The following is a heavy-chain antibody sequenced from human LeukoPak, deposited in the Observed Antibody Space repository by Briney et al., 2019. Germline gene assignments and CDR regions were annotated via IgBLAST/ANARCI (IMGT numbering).Heavy chain of an antibody. CDR2: INSDGSST. CDR1: GFTFSSYW. J-gene: IGHJ4*02. V-gene: IGHV3-74*01. CDR3: AKGQGYGGPPH. D-gene: IGHD4-23*01. Sequence: GGSLRLSCAASGFTFSSYWMHWVRQAPGKGLVWVSRINSDGSSTSYADSVKGRFTISRDNSKNTLYLQMNSLRVEDTAVYYCAKGQGYGGPPHWGQGTLVTVSS.